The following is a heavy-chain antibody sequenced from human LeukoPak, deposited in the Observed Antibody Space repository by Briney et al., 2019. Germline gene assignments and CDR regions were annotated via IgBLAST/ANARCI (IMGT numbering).Heavy chain of an antibody. D-gene: IGHD6-13*01. J-gene: IGHJ5*02. CDR3: ARDPSSSWYLFGFWFDP. CDR2: INPNSGGT. CDR1: GYTFTGYY. Sequence: ASVKDSCKASGYTFTGYYMHWLRQAPRQGLEWMGWINPNSGGTNYAQKFQGRVTMARDTSISTAYMELSRLRSDDTAVYYCARDPSSSWYLFGFWFDPWGQGTLVTVPS. V-gene: IGHV1-2*02.